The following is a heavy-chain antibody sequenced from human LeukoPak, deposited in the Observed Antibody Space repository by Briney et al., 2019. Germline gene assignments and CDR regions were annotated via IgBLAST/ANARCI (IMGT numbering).Heavy chain of an antibody. Sequence: PGGSLRPSCEASGFTFSSYAMSWVRQAPGKGLEWVSATSTSGGSAYYADSVKGRFTISRDNSKNTLYLQMDSLRADDTAVYYCARYSGSYYYPPAWDLWGQGTLVTVSS. CDR3: ARYSGSYYYPPAWDL. CDR2: TSTSGGSA. J-gene: IGHJ4*02. V-gene: IGHV3-23*01. CDR1: GFTFSSYA. D-gene: IGHD1-26*01.